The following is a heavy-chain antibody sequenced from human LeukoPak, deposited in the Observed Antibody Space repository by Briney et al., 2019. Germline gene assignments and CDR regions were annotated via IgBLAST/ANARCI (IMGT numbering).Heavy chain of an antibody. CDR1: GGSISSRGYY. V-gene: IGHV4-39*01. J-gene: IGHJ4*02. Sequence: SSETLSLTCTVSGGSISSRGYYWGWIRQPPGKGLEWIGSIYYSGSTYYNPSLKSRVTISVDTSKNQFSPKLSSVTAADTAVYYCARHTGGAVAGTGLNYWGQGTLVTVSS. CDR3: ARHTGGAVAGTGLNY. CDR2: IYYSGST. D-gene: IGHD6-19*01.